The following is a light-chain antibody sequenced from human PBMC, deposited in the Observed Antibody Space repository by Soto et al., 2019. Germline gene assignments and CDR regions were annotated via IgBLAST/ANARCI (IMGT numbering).Light chain of an antibody. CDR1: QSISSW. Sequence: DIQMTQSPSTLSAYVGDRVTITCRASQSISSWLAWYQQKPGKAPKLLIYDASTLESGVPSRFSGSGSGTEFTLSISSLQPDDVATYYCQQYSSYLYTFGQGTKLEIK. V-gene: IGKV1-5*01. CDR2: DAS. J-gene: IGKJ2*01. CDR3: QQYSSYLYT.